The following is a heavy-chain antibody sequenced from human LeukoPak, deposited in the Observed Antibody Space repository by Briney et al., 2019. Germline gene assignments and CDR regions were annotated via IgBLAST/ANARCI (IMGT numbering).Heavy chain of an antibody. CDR1: GFTVSSNY. CDR2: IYSGRST. Sequence: GGSLRLSCAVSGFTVSSNYMSWVRQSPGKGLEWVSVIYSGRSTYYADSVKGRFTISRDTSKNTLYLQMNSLRAEDTAVYYCARGLFHHSSGYFDYWGQGTLVTVSS. CDR3: ARGLFHHSSGYFDY. J-gene: IGHJ4*02. V-gene: IGHV3-53*01. D-gene: IGHD3-22*01.